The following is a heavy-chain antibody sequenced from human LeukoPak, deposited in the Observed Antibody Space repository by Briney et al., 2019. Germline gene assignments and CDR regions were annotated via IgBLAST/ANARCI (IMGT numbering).Heavy chain of an antibody. CDR2: INPNGGDT. J-gene: IGHJ6*04. D-gene: IGHD2-2*01. Sequence: ASVKVSCKASGYTFTSYYMHWVRQAPGQGLEWMGWINPNGGDTNYAQKFQGWVTMTRDTSISTAYMELSRLRSDDTAVYYCAREEIVVVPAAHEDYGMDVWGKGTTVTVSS. CDR1: GYTFTSYY. CDR3: AREEIVVVPAAHEDYGMDV. V-gene: IGHV1-2*04.